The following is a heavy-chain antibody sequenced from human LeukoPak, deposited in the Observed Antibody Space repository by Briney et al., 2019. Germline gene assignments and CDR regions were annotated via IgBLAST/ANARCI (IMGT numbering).Heavy chain of an antibody. J-gene: IGHJ4*02. D-gene: IGHD5-12*01. CDR1: GVTFYDNA. CDR2: ISVDGGGT. V-gene: IGHV3-43*02. CDR3: SKDRGPYSGYDYIDY. Sequence: GGSLRLSCAASGVTFYDNARYWGCHPPRKGQEWVSLISVDGGGTYYADSAKGRCTISRDNSKNSLYLQMLSLRTEDTALYYCSKDRGPYSGYDYIDYWGQGTLVTVSS.